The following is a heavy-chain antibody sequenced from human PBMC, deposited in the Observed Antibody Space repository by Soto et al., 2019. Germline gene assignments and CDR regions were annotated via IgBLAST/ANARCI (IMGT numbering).Heavy chain of an antibody. D-gene: IGHD2-2*01. J-gene: IGHJ6*03. CDR3: ARGGSDCSSTSCYERRDYYYMDV. Sequence: ASVKVSCKASGYTFTSYDINWVRQATGQGLEWMGWMNPNSGNTGYAQKFQGRVTMTRNTSISTAYMELSSLRSEVTAVYYCARGGSDCSSTSCYERRDYYYMDVWGKGTTVTGSS. CDR2: MNPNSGNT. V-gene: IGHV1-8*01. CDR1: GYTFTSYD.